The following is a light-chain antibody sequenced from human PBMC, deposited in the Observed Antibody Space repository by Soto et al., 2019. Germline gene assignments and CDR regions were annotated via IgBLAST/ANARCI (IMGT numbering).Light chain of an antibody. Sequence: DIQMTQSPSSLSASVGDRVTITCRAGQSISSYLNWYQQKPGKAPKLLIYAASSLQSGVPSRFSGSGSGTDFTLTISILQPEDFATYYCQQSYSTPPWTFGQGTKVDI. V-gene: IGKV1-39*01. CDR1: QSISSY. J-gene: IGKJ1*01. CDR3: QQSYSTPPWT. CDR2: AAS.